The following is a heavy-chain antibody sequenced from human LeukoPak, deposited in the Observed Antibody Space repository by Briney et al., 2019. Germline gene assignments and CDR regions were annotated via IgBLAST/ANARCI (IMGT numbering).Heavy chain of an antibody. V-gene: IGHV4-61*02. Sequence: SRTLSLTCTVSGGSISSGSYYWSWIRQPAGKGLEWIGRIYTSGSTNYNPSLKSRVTISVDTSKNQFSLKLSSVTAADTAVYYCARFSVVVPAATIYYYYYYMDVWGKGTTVTVSS. J-gene: IGHJ6*03. CDR3: ARFSVVVPAATIYYYYYYMDV. D-gene: IGHD2-2*01. CDR2: IYTSGST. CDR1: GGSISSGSYY.